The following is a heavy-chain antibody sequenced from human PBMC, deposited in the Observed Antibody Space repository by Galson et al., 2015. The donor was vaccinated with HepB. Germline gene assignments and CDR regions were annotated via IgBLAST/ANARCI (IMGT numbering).Heavy chain of an antibody. CDR2: VDKYGIDK. CDR1: GFTFSNYW. D-gene: IGHD5-18*01. V-gene: IGHV3-7*03. Sequence: SLRLSCAASGFTFSNYWMSWDRQAPGKGLEWLANVDKYGIDKYYVDSVKDRFTISRDNAKNSIYLQMDSLRGEDTAVYYCAALDAAKPQASGFWGRGTRVSVSS. CDR3: AALDAAKPQASGF. J-gene: IGHJ4*02.